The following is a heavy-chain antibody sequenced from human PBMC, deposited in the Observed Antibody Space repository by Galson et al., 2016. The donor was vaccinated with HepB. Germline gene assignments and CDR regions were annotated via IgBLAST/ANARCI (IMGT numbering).Heavy chain of an antibody. CDR1: GYSFSTYW. Sequence: SGAEVKKPGESLKISCKGSGYSFSTYWIGWVRQMPGKGLEWMGIIYPGDSNTRYSPSFQGQVTISADKSICNAYLQWSSLKASDTAMYYCARTYYYDGSGYYYFDYWGQGTLVTVSS. CDR2: IYPGDSNT. V-gene: IGHV5-51*01. D-gene: IGHD3-22*01. J-gene: IGHJ4*02. CDR3: ARTYYYDGSGYYYFDY.